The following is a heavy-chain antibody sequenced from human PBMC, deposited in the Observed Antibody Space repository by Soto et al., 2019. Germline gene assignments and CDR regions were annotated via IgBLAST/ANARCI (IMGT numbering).Heavy chain of an antibody. Sequence: SVKVSCKASGFTFTSSAVQWVRLARGQRLEWIGWIVVGSGNTNYAQKFQERVTITRDMSTSTAYMEPSSLRSEDTAVYYCAADGWELQFDYWGQGTLVTVSS. J-gene: IGHJ4*02. D-gene: IGHD1-26*01. CDR3: AADGWELQFDY. V-gene: IGHV1-58*01. CDR1: GFTFTSSA. CDR2: IVVGSGNT.